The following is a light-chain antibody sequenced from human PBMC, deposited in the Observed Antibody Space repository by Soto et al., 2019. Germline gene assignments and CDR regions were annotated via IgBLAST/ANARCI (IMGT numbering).Light chain of an antibody. CDR3: SSYTSSTTLV. V-gene: IGLV2-14*01. CDR1: SSDVGGYNY. J-gene: IGLJ2*01. Sequence: QSALTQPASVSGSPGQSITISCTGTSSDVGGYNYVSWYQQHPGKAPKLMIYEVSNRPSGVSNRFSGSKSGNTASLPTPGXXAEDEADYYCSSYTSSTTLVFGGGTKLTVL. CDR2: EVS.